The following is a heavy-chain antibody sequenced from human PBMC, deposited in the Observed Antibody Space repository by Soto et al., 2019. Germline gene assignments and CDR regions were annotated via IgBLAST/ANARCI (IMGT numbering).Heavy chain of an antibody. CDR3: AIDTAFIASGLFNP. V-gene: IGHV3-11*01. Sequence: QVQLVESGGGLVKPGGSLRLSCSASGFTFSDYYISWVRQAPGKGLEWISHISDSGGSIYYADSVKGRFTISRDNARNSLYLHMNSLRAADTAVYYCAIDTAFIASGLFNPWGQGTLVTVSS. D-gene: IGHD3-22*01. CDR2: ISDSGGSI. CDR1: GFTFSDYY. J-gene: IGHJ5*02.